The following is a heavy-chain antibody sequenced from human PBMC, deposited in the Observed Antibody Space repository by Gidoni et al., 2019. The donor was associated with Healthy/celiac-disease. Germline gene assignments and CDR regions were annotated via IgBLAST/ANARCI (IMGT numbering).Heavy chain of an antibody. D-gene: IGHD6-19*01. CDR1: GFTFSRYA. CDR2: ISYDGSNK. J-gene: IGHJ4*02. CDR3: ARAQYSSGWLDY. V-gene: IGHV3-30*04. Sequence: QVQLVESGGGVVQPGRSLRLSCAASGFTFSRYALHWCRQAPAKGLEWVAVISYDGSNKYYADPVKGRFTISRDNSKNTLYLQMNSRRAEDTAVYYCARAQYSSGWLDYWGQGTLVTVSS.